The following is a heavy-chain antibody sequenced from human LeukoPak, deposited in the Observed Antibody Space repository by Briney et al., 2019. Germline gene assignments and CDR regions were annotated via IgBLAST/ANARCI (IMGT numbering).Heavy chain of an antibody. V-gene: IGHV3-64D*06. J-gene: IGHJ3*02. CDR1: GFTFSSYT. Sequence: GGSLRLSCSGSGFTFSSYTIHWVRQAPGKGLEYVSAISTSGDSTYYSDSVRGRFTISRDNSKNTLYLQVSSLRPEDTAVYYCVKNPEQLVHNGAFDIWGQGTRVTVSS. CDR3: VKNPEQLVHNGAFDI. D-gene: IGHD6-13*01. CDR2: ISTSGDST.